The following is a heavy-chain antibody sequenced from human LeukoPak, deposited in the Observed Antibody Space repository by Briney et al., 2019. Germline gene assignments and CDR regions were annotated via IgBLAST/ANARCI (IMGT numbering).Heavy chain of an antibody. D-gene: IGHD4-23*01. CDR3: ASGYGGNSVDY. CDR2: IYYSGST. Sequence: SETLSLTCTVSGGSISGYYWSWIRQPPGKGLEYIGYIYYSGSTNYNPSLKSRVTISVDTSKHQFSLKLSSVTAADAAVYYCASGYGGNSVDYWGQGTLVTVSS. CDR1: GGSISGYY. V-gene: IGHV4-59*01. J-gene: IGHJ4*02.